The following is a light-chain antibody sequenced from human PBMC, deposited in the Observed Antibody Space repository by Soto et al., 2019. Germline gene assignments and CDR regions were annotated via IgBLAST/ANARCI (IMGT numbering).Light chain of an antibody. Sequence: DIEMTHSPSSLSASMGDRVTITCRASQAVDNDLAWFQQKPGQAPKSLIYATSRLQSGVPPRFSGSGSGTEFTLTITSLQPDDFGTYYLLQYTSYPLTFGGGTPVEI. J-gene: IGKJ4*01. V-gene: IGKV1-16*01. CDR3: LQYTSYPLT. CDR1: QAVDND. CDR2: ATS.